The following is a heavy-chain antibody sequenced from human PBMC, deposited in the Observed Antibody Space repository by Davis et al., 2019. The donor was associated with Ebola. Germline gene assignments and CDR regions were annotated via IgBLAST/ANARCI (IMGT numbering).Heavy chain of an antibody. CDR3: AKPYLYGVDY. Sequence: GGSLRLSCSASGFTFSSYAMHWVRQAPGKGLEYVSAISSNGGSTYYADSVKGRFTISRDNSKNTLYLQMNSLRPEDTALYYCAKPYLYGVDYWGQGTLVTVSS. V-gene: IGHV3-64*04. J-gene: IGHJ4*02. CDR1: GFTFSSYA. CDR2: ISSNGGST. D-gene: IGHD3-16*01.